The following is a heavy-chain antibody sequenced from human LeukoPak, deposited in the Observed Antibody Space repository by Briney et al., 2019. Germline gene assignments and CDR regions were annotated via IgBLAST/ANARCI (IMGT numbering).Heavy chain of an antibody. D-gene: IGHD6-6*01. CDR1: GFTFSSYG. Sequence: GGSLRLSCAASGFTFSSYGMHWVRQAPGKGLEWVAVISYDGSNKYYADSVKGRFTISRDNSKNTLYLQMNSLRAEDTAVYYCARTHSGYSSSSGGGPDYWGQGTLVTVSS. CDR2: ISYDGSNK. J-gene: IGHJ4*02. CDR3: ARTHSGYSSSSGGGPDY. V-gene: IGHV3-30*03.